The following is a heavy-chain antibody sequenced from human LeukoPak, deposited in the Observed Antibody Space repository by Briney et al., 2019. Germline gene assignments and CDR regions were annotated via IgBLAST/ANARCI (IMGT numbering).Heavy chain of an antibody. CDR3: ARQGRVAAVPEYFDY. CDR2: IYYSGST. CDR1: GGSISSSSYY. J-gene: IGHJ4*02. D-gene: IGHD2-2*01. Sequence: SETLSLTCTVSGGSISSSSYYWGWIRQPPGKGLEWIGSIYYSGSTYYNPSLKSRVTISVDTSKNQFSLKLGSVTAADTAVYYCARQGRVAAVPEYFDYWGQGTLVTVSS. V-gene: IGHV4-39*01.